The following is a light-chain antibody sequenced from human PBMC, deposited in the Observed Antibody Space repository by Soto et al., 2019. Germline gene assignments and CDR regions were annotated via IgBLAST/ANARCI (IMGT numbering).Light chain of an antibody. CDR2: AAS. J-gene: IGKJ4*01. V-gene: IGKV1-39*01. CDR3: QQGYTTPLT. Sequence: DIQMIQSPSSLSASVGDRVTITCRTSQSITTFLNWYQQKPGKAPNLLIYAASSLQSGVPSRFSGSGSGTEFTLTISSLQPEDFATYYCQQGYTTPLTFGGGTKV. CDR1: QSITTF.